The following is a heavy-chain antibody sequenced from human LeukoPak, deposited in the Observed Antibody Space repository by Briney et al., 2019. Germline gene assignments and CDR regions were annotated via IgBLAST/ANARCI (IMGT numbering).Heavy chain of an antibody. J-gene: IGHJ6*04. V-gene: IGHV4-59*01. Sequence: SETLSLTCTVSGGSISSYYWSWIRQPPGKGLEWIGYIYYSGSTNYNPSLKSRVTISVDTSKNQFSLKLSSVTAADTAVYYCARSGGYSYGCYYGMDVWGKGTTVTVSS. D-gene: IGHD5-18*01. CDR3: ARSGGYSYGCYYGMDV. CDR1: GGSISSYY. CDR2: IYYSGST.